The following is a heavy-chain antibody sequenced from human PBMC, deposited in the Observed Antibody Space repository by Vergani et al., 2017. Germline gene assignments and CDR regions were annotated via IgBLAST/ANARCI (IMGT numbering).Heavy chain of an antibody. CDR3: ARDRGCATISCYFSGAFDY. V-gene: IGHV3-30*02. D-gene: IGHD2-2*01. CDR1: GYTFWHFD. J-gene: IGHJ4*02. Sequence: QEQLLQSGGGVVQPGGSLRLSCIGSGYTFWHFDMHWVRQAPGKGLAWVAFIHYDGSHEYYIASVKGRFTISRDNSKNTLILQMNGLRAEDTAVYYCARDRGCATISCYFSGAFDYWGLGTLVSVSS. CDR2: IHYDGSHE.